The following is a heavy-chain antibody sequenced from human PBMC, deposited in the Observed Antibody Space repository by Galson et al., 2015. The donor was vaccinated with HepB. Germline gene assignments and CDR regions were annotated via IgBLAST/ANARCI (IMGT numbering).Heavy chain of an antibody. CDR3: ATTRKFSTSWYNWLDP. Sequence: SLRLSCAGSGFNFGDHAMHWVRQAPGKGLVWVSRINNDGSSTTYADSVKGRFTISRDNAKKTLYLQMNSLRAEDTAVYYCATTRKFSTSWYNWLDPWGQGTLVTVSS. D-gene: IGHD6-13*01. V-gene: IGHV3-74*01. CDR2: INNDGSST. CDR1: GFNFGDHA. J-gene: IGHJ5*02.